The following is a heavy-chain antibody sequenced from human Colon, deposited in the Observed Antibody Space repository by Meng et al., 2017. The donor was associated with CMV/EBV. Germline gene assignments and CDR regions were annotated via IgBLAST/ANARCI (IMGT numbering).Heavy chain of an antibody. CDR1: GFTFDGYG. CDR3: AKGSGSRLGGWFDP. D-gene: IGHD1-26*01. V-gene: IGHV3-20*03. CDR2: INWNGGST. J-gene: IGHJ5*02. Sequence: SGFTFDGYGMSWVRQAPGKGLEWVSGINWNGGSTGYADSVKGRFTISRDNAKNSLYLQMNSLRAEDTALYYCAKGSGSRLGGWFDPWGQGTLVTVSS.